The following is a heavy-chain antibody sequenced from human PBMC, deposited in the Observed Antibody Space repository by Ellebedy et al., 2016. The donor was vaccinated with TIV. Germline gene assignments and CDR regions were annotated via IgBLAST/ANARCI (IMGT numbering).Heavy chain of an antibody. J-gene: IGHJ4*02. V-gene: IGHV1-18*01. D-gene: IGHD3-9*01. CDR1: GYTFSNYG. CDR2: ITSYGGTT. Sequence: ASVKVSCKASGYTFSNYGIVWVRQAPGQGLEWVGCITSYGGTTDSALELQGRVTVTTDTSTSTAYLELRNLRSEDTAIYYCARLVEGLALYYFDSWGQGTLVTVSS. CDR3: ARLVEGLALYYFDS.